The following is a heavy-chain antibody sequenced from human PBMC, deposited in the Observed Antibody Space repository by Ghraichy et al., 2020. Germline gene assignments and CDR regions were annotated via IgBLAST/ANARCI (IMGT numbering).Heavy chain of an antibody. D-gene: IGHD3-3*01. J-gene: IGHJ4*02. CDR1: GFTFSSYW. CDR2: IKQDGSEK. V-gene: IGHV3-7*01. CDR3: AREGSYYDFWGGYYKGGYYFDY. Sequence: GGSLRLSCAASGFTFSSYWMSWVRQAPGKGLEWVANIKQDGSEKYYVDSVKGRFTISRDNAKNSLYLQMNSLRAEDTAVYYCAREGSYYDFWGGYYKGGYYFDYWGQGTLVTVSS.